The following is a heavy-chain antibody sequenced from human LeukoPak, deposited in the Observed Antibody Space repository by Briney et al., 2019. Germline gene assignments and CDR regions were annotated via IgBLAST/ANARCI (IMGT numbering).Heavy chain of an antibody. CDR1: GGSFSGYY. CDR2: INHSGST. Sequence: SETLSLTCAVYGGSFSGYYWSWTRQPPGKGLEWIGEINHSGSTNYNPSLKSRVTISVDTSKNQFSLKLSSVTAADTAVYYCARLPTRSPKQWYFDLWGRGTLVTVSS. V-gene: IGHV4-34*01. CDR3: ARLPTRSPKQWYFDL. J-gene: IGHJ2*01.